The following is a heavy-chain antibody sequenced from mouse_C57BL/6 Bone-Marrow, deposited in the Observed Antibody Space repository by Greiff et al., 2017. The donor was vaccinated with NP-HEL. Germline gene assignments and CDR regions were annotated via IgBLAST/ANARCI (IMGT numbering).Heavy chain of an antibody. V-gene: IGHV1-80*01. Sequence: LQESGAELVKPGASVKISCKASGYAFSSYWMNWVKQRPGKGLEWIGQIYPGDGDTNYNGKFKGKATLTADKSSSTAYMQLSSLTSEDSAVYFCAREPYDAMDYWGQGTSVTVSS. CDR3: AREPYDAMDY. CDR1: GYAFSSYW. CDR2: IYPGDGDT. J-gene: IGHJ4*01.